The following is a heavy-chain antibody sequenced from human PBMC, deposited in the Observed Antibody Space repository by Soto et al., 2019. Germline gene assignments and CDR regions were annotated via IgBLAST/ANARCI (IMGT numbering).Heavy chain of an antibody. CDR1: GGTFSSYA. CDR3: ARAPDDPDAFDI. V-gene: IGHV1-69*13. CDR2: IIPISGTA. Sequence: SVKVSCKACGGTFSSYAISWVRQAPGQGLEWMGGIIPISGTANYAQKFQGRVTITADESTSTAYMELSSLRSEDTAVYYCARAPDDPDAFDIWGQGTMVTVSS. J-gene: IGHJ3*02.